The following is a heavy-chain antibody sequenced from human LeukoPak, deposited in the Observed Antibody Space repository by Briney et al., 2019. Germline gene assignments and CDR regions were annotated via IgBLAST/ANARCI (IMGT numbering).Heavy chain of an antibody. CDR3: ATRAEVVVFDAFDI. V-gene: IGHV1-69*05. D-gene: IGHD2-15*01. Sequence: SVKVSCKASGGTFSSYAISWVRQAPGQGLEWMGGIIPIFGTANYAQKFQGRVTITTDESTSTAYMELSSLRSEDTAVYYCATRAEVVVFDAFDIWGQGTMATVSS. J-gene: IGHJ3*02. CDR2: IIPIFGTA. CDR1: GGTFSSYA.